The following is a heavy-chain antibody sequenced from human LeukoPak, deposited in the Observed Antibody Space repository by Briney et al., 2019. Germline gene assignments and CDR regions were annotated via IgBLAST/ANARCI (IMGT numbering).Heavy chain of an antibody. J-gene: IGHJ4*02. CDR3: ARAPTWIQLWFDY. CDR2: IRNSGTYT. Sequence: GGSLRLSCAASGFTFSSYTMNWVRQAPGKGLEWVSSIRNSGTYTYYADSVKGRFTISRDNAKSSLYLQMNSLRAEDTAVYYCARAPTWIQLWFDYWGQGTLVTVSS. V-gene: IGHV3-21*01. CDR1: GFTFSSYT. D-gene: IGHD5-18*01.